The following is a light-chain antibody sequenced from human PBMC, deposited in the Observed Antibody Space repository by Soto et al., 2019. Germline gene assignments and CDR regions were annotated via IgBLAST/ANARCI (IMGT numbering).Light chain of an antibody. J-gene: IGKJ5*01. V-gene: IGKV3-15*01. Sequence: EIVMTQSPATLSVSPGERATLSCRASQSLSSDLAWYQQKPGQTPRLLIYAASTRATGIPARFSGSGSGTEFTLTISSLQSEDFAVYYCQQYNNWSFGQGTRL. CDR2: AAS. CDR3: QQYNNWS. CDR1: QSLSSD.